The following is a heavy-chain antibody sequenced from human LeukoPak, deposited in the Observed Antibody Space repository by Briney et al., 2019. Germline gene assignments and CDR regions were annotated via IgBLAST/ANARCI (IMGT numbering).Heavy chain of an antibody. Sequence: GGSLRLSCAASGFTFSDSWVHWVRQTPGKGLVWVSRIESDGSGTNYADSVKGRFTISRDNAKNTLYLQMSSLRVDDTAVYYCVVGAYFRGQGILVTVSS. CDR3: VVGAYF. V-gene: IGHV3-74*01. CDR2: IESDGSGT. CDR1: GFTFSDSW. D-gene: IGHD1-26*01. J-gene: IGHJ4*02.